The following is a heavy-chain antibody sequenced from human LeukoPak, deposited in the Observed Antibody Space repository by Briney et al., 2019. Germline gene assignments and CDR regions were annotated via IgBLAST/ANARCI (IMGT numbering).Heavy chain of an antibody. V-gene: IGHV7-4-1*02. CDR1: GYTFTSYA. CDR3: ARAPAGSSWYGVWFDP. D-gene: IGHD6-13*01. Sequence: ASVKVSCNASGYTFTSYAMNWVRQAPGQRLEWMGWINTNTGNPTYAQGFTGRFVFSLDTSVSTAYLQISSLKAEDTAVYYCARAPAGSSWYGVWFDPWGQGTLVTVSS. J-gene: IGHJ5*02. CDR2: INTNTGNP.